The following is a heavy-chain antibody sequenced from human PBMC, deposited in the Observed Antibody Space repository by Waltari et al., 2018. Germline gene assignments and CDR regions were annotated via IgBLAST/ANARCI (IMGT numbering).Heavy chain of an antibody. V-gene: IGHV1-69*05. D-gene: IGHD3-22*01. Sequence: QVQLVQSGAEVKKPGSSVKVSCKASGGTFSSYAISWVRQAPGQGLEWMGGIIPIFGTANYAQKYQGRVTITTDESTSTAYMELSSLRSEDTAVYYCASSYYYDSSGYYSSPGYFDYWGQGTLVTVSS. CDR1: GGTFSSYA. CDR3: ASSYYYDSSGYYSSPGYFDY. CDR2: IIPIFGTA. J-gene: IGHJ4*02.